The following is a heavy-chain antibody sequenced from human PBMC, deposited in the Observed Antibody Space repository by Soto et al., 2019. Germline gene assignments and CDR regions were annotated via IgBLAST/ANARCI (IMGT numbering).Heavy chain of an antibody. V-gene: IGHV1-24*01. D-gene: IGHD1-26*01. J-gene: IGHJ5*02. CDR2: FDPEDGET. CDR1: RYTLTELS. CDR3: ATSRSNSGNWFDP. Sequence: ASVKASSKVSRYTLTELSMYWARQAPGKGLEWMGGFDPEDGETIYAQKFQGRVTMTEDTSTDTAYMELSSLRSEDTAVYYCATSRSNSGNWFDPWGQGTLVTVSS.